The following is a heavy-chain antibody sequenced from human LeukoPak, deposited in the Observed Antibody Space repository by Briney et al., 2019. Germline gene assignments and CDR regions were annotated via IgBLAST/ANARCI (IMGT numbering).Heavy chain of an antibody. J-gene: IGHJ4*02. CDR3: AKDRDVWGSLLHY. D-gene: IGHD3-16*01. V-gene: IGHV3-23*01. CDR1: GFTFSSYW. Sequence: QPGGSLRLSCAASGFTFSSYWMHWVRQAPGKGLEWVSAISGRGGSTYYADSVKGRFTISRDNSKNTLFLQMNSLRAEDTAVYYCAKDRDVWGSLLHYWGQGTLVTVSS. CDR2: ISGRGGST.